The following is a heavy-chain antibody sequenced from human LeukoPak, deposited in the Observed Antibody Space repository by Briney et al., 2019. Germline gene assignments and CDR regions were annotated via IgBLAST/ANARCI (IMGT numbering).Heavy chain of an antibody. CDR3: ARQVVVVVAATGYNWFDP. Sequence: SETLSLTCTVSGGSISSSSYYWGWIRQPPGKGLEWIGSIYYSGSTYYNPSLKSRVTISVDTSKNQFSLKLSSVTAADTAVYYCARQVVVVVAATGYNWFDPWGQGTLVTVSS. J-gene: IGHJ5*02. CDR2: IYYSGST. CDR1: GGSISSSSYY. D-gene: IGHD2-15*01. V-gene: IGHV4-39*01.